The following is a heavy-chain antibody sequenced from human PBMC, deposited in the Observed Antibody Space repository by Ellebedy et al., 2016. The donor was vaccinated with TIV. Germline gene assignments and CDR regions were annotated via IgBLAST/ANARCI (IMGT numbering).Heavy chain of an antibody. D-gene: IGHD1-1*01. Sequence: GESLKISCATSGFSVSAYVTHGVRQEPGKGREWGAVKSRDGSKKFYVESVKGRFTISEDISKSTLYLQMNSLRPEDTAVYYCARNEAMDVWGQGTTVIVSS. CDR1: GFSVSAYV. CDR3: ARNEAMDV. J-gene: IGHJ6*02. CDR2: KSRDGSKK. V-gene: IGHV3-30-3*01.